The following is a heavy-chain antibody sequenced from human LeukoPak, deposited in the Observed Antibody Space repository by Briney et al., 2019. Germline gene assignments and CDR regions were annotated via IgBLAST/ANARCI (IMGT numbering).Heavy chain of an antibody. CDR1: GYTFSDYY. J-gene: IGHJ2*01. D-gene: IGHD3-16*01. Sequence: GASAKVSCKASGYTFSDYYIHWVRQAPGQGPEWMGWINLNTGGTNYAQKFDGRFSMTRDTSINTAFMELSGLTFDDTAVYYCGSVRGILSYFDLWGRGTLVTVSS. CDR2: INLNTGGT. V-gene: IGHV1-2*02. CDR3: GSVRGILSYFDL.